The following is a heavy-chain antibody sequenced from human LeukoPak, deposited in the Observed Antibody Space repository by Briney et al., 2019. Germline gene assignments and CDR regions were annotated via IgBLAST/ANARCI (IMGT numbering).Heavy chain of an antibody. V-gene: IGHV3-23*01. CDR3: LGMVRGVIY. D-gene: IGHD3-10*01. CDR1: GLTFNSHS. Sequence: GGSLRLSCVASGLTFNSHSMSWVRQAPGMGLEWVSVVSTNGDVTFYADSVKGRFTISRDNSKNTLYLQMNSLRAEDTAVYYCLGMVRGVIYWGQGTLVTVSS. J-gene: IGHJ4*02. CDR2: VSTNGDVT.